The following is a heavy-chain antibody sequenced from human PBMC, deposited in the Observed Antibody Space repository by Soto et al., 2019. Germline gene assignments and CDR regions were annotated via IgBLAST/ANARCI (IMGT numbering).Heavy chain of an antibody. CDR3: ARVCIRTSCHTLGGMDV. J-gene: IGHJ6*02. V-gene: IGHV3-33*01. Sequence: QVQLVESGGGVVQPGRSLRLSCAASGFTFSSYGMHWVRQAPGKGLEWVAVIWYDGSNKYYADSVKGRFTISRDNSKNTLYLQMNSLRADDTAVYYCARVCIRTSCHTLGGMDVWGQGTTVTVSS. CDR1: GFTFSSYG. D-gene: IGHD2-2*01. CDR2: IWYDGSNK.